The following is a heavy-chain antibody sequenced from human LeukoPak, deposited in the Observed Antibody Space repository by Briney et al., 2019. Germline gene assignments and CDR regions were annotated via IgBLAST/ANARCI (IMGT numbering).Heavy chain of an antibody. CDR3: ARVTWHYDFWSGSKELDS. V-gene: IGHV4-34*01. CDR2: INHSGST. CDR1: GGSFSGYY. J-gene: IGHJ4*02. Sequence: SETLSLTCAVDGGSFSGYYGSWIRQPPGKGREWIGEINHSGSTNYNPSLKSLVTISVDTSKNPFSLKLRSVTAADTAVYYCARVTWHYDFWSGSKELDSWGQGTLVTVSS. D-gene: IGHD3-3*01.